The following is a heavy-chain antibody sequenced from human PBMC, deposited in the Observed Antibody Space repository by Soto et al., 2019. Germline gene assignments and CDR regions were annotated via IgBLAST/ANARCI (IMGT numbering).Heavy chain of an antibody. CDR1: GFTFSSYS. Sequence: EVQLVESGGGLVQPGGSLRLSCVASGFTFSSYSLNWVRQAPGKGLEWVSYISSSSGTIYYADSVKGRFTISRDNAENSLYLQMNSLRDADTAVYYCAREDPWSANADDMDVWGQGTTVTVSS. J-gene: IGHJ6*02. CDR2: ISSSSGTI. V-gene: IGHV3-48*02. CDR3: AREDPWSANADDMDV. D-gene: IGHD3-3*01.